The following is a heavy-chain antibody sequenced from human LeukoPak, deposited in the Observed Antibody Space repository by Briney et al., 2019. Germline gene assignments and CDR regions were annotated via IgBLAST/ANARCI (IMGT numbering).Heavy chain of an antibody. CDR3: ARGNDYGDY. Sequence: GGSLRLSCAASGFTFSSYNMNWVRQAPGKGLEWVSSISSSSSYTYYADSVKGRFTVSRDNAENSLYVQMNSLRAEDTAVYYCARGNDYGDYWGQGTLVTVSS. CDR2: ISSSSSYT. J-gene: IGHJ4*02. V-gene: IGHV3-21*01. CDR1: GFTFSSYN.